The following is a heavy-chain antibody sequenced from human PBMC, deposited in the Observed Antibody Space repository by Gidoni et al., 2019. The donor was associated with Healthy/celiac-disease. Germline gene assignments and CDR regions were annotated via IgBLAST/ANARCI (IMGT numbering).Heavy chain of an antibody. J-gene: IGHJ6*02. V-gene: IGHV1-69*06. CDR2: IIPIFGTA. CDR3: ARAFKSEVYDILTGYYYYYGMDV. CDR1: GGTFSSYA. D-gene: IGHD3-9*01. Sequence: QVQLVQSGAAVKKPGSSVKVSCKASGGTFSSYAISWVRQAPGQGLEWMGGIIPIFGTANYAQKFQGRVTITADKSTSTAYMELSSLRSEDTAVYYCARAFKSEVYDILTGYYYYYGMDVWGQGTTVTVSS.